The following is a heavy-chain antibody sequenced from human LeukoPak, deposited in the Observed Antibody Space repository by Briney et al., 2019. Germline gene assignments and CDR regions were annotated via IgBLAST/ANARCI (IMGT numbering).Heavy chain of an antibody. CDR1: GFTFSSYG. V-gene: IGHV3-30*18. CDR2: ISHDGSNS. J-gene: IGHJ4*02. Sequence: GGSLRLSCAASGFTFSSYGMHWVRQAPGKGLEWVAVISHDGSNSYYADSVKGRFTISRDNSKNTLYLQMSSLRAEDTAVYYCAKTHYYDSSGVPGDYWGQATLVTVSS. D-gene: IGHD3-22*01. CDR3: AKTHYYDSSGVPGDY.